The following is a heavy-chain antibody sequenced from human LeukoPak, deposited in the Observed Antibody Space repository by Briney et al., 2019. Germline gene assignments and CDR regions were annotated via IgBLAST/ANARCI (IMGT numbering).Heavy chain of an antibody. CDR1: GGSFSGYY. D-gene: IGHD6-19*01. Sequence: PSETLSLTCAVSGGSFSGYYWSWIRQPPGKGLEWIGEINHSGSTNYNPSLKSRVTISVGTSKNQFSLKVSPVTAADTAVYYCARGRIPRRYSSGWRVSYFDYWDQGALVTVSS. CDR2: INHSGST. J-gene: IGHJ4*02. CDR3: ARGRIPRRYSSGWRVSYFDY. V-gene: IGHV4-34*01.